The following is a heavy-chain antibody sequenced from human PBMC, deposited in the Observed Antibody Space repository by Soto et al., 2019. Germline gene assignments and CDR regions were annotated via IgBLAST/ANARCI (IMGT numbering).Heavy chain of an antibody. Sequence: QVQLQESGPGLVKPSQTLSLTCTVSGGSISSGGYYWSWIRQHPGKGLEWIGYIYYSGSTYYNPSLKSRVTISVDTSKNQFSLTLSSVTAADTAVYYCARGGIVVVVAARDAFDIWGQGTMVTVSS. CDR3: ARGGIVVVVAARDAFDI. D-gene: IGHD2-15*01. CDR1: GGSISSGGYY. J-gene: IGHJ3*02. V-gene: IGHV4-31*03. CDR2: IYYSGST.